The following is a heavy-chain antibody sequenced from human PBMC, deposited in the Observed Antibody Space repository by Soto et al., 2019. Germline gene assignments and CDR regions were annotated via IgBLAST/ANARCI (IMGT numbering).Heavy chain of an antibody. Sequence: SQTLSLTCVISGDSVSSNSAAWNWIRQSPSRGLEWLGRTYYRSKWYNDYAVSVKSRITINPDTSKNQFSLQLNSVTPEDTAVYYCAREHYYDSSGYYRWFDPWGQGTLVTVSS. V-gene: IGHV6-1*01. CDR3: AREHYYDSSGYYRWFDP. D-gene: IGHD3-22*01. CDR1: GDSVSSNSAA. CDR2: TYYRSKWYN. J-gene: IGHJ5*02.